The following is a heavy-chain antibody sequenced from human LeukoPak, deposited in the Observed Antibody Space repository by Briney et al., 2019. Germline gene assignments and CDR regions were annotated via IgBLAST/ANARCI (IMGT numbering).Heavy chain of an antibody. CDR2: INHSGST. V-gene: IGHV4-34*01. D-gene: IGHD3-3*01. CDR1: GGSFSGYY. Sequence: PSETLSLTCAVYGGSFSGYYWSWIRQPPGKGLEWIGEINHSGSTNYNPSLKSRVTISVDTSKNQFSLKPSSVTAADTAVYYCAGGVTIFGVVVDDAFDIWGQGTMVTVSS. CDR3: AGGVTIFGVVVDDAFDI. J-gene: IGHJ3*02.